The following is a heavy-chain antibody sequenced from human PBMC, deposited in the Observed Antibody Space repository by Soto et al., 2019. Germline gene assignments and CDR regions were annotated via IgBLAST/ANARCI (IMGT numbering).Heavy chain of an antibody. CDR1: GFRFSDYG. Sequence: GGSLRLSCVGSGFRFSDYGMHWVRQAPGKGLEWVAMMSFDGTYNYYADSVKGRFIISRDNSKNTLYLQMNSLRAEDTAVYFCAKDRRDGEYNSVYDFWGQGTLVTVSS. V-gene: IGHV3-30*18. CDR2: MSFDGTYN. D-gene: IGHD4-17*01. CDR3: AKDRRDGEYNSVYDF. J-gene: IGHJ4*02.